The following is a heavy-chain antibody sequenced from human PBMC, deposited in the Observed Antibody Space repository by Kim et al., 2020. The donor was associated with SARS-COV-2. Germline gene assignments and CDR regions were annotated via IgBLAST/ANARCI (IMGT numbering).Heavy chain of an antibody. CDR1: GYTFTSYY. J-gene: IGHJ4*02. D-gene: IGHD6-6*01. CDR3: ARDRIWFEYSSSSLGY. Sequence: ASVKVSCKASGYTFTSYYMHWVRQAPGQGLEWMGIINPSGGSTSYAQKFQGRVTMTRDTSTSTVYMELSSLRSEDTAVYYCARDRIWFEYSSSSLGYWGQGTLVTVSS. V-gene: IGHV1-46*01. CDR2: INPSGGST.